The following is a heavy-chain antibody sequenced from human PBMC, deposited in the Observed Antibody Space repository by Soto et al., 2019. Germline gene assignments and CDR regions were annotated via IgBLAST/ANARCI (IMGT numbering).Heavy chain of an antibody. Sequence: PSETLSLTCTVSGGSISSGDYCWSWIRQPPGKGLEWIGYIYYSGSTYYNPSLKSRVTISVDTSKNQFSLKLSSVTAADTAVYYCASAEYQLLAVLDYWGQGTLVTVSS. CDR3: ASAEYQLLAVLDY. V-gene: IGHV4-30-4*01. CDR1: GGSISSGDYC. CDR2: IYYSGST. J-gene: IGHJ4*02. D-gene: IGHD2-2*01.